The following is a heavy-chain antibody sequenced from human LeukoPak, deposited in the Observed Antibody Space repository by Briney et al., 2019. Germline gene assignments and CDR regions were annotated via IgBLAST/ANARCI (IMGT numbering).Heavy chain of an antibody. CDR1: GDNFDIFG. D-gene: IGHD3-10*01. CDR3: AMKFSGDYYYMDV. J-gene: IGHJ6*03. V-gene: IGHV3-20*04. CDR2: ITWSGGST. Sequence: GGSLRLSCAASGDNFDIFGMSWVRQVPGKGLEWVSGITWSGGSTGYADFVKGRFTISRDNAKRNLYLQMNSLRVEETALYYCAMKFSGDYYYMDVWGKGTTVIVSS.